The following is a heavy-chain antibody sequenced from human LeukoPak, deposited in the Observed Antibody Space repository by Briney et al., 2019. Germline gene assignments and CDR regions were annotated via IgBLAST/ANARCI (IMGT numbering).Heavy chain of an antibody. D-gene: IGHD1-1*01. CDR1: GGSISSYY. Sequence: NPSETLSLTCTVSGGSISSYYWSWIRQPAGKGLEWIGRIYTSGSTNYNPSLKSRVTMSVDTSKNQLSLTLSSVTAADTGVYYCARHLGTPGTRGFDYWGQGIQVTVSS. CDR3: ARHLGTPGTRGFDY. CDR2: IYTSGST. V-gene: IGHV4-4*07. J-gene: IGHJ4*02.